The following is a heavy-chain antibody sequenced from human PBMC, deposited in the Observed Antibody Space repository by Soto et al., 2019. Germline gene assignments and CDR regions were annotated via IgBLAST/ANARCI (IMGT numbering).Heavy chain of an antibody. D-gene: IGHD3-9*01. J-gene: IGHJ6*02. CDR3: ARSPRVLRYFDWLLDYGMDV. CDR2: IWYDGSNK. Sequence: PGGSLRLSCAASGFTFSSYGMHWVRQAPGKGLEWVAVIWYDGSNKYYADSVKGRFTISRDNSKNTLYLQMNSLRAEDTAVYYCARSPRVLRYFDWLLDYGMDVWGQGTTVTVSS. V-gene: IGHV3-33*01. CDR1: GFTFSSYG.